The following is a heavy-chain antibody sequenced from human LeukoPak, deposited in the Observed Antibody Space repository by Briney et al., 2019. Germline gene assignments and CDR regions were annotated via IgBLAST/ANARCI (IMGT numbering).Heavy chain of an antibody. CDR3: ARVTSGGSGSYSWFDP. Sequence: SQTLSLTCTVSGGSISSGGYYWSRIRQHPGKGLEWIGYIYYSGSTYYNPSLKSRVTISVDTSKNQFSLKLSSVTAADTAVYYCARVTSGGSGSYSWFDPWGQGTLLTVSS. V-gene: IGHV4-31*03. D-gene: IGHD3-10*01. CDR2: IYYSGST. CDR1: GGSISSGGYY. J-gene: IGHJ5*02.